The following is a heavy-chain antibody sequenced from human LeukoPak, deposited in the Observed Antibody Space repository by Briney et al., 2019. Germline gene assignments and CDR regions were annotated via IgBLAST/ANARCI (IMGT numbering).Heavy chain of an antibody. CDR1: GFTFSTYW. V-gene: IGHV3-74*01. D-gene: IGHD3-16*01. CDR2: INSYRSST. Sequence: PGGSLRLSCAASGFTFSTYWMQWVRQDPGKGLVWVSHINSYRSSTAYADSVKGRFTISRDNAKKTLYLQMNSLRVEDTAIYYCRTYRWGDSFEYWGQGTLVTVSS. CDR3: RTYRWGDSFEY. J-gene: IGHJ4*02.